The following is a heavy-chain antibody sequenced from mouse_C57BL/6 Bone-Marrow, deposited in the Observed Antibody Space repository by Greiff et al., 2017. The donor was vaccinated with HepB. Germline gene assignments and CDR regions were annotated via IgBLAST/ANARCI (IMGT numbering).Heavy chain of an antibody. V-gene: IGHV1-4*01. J-gene: IGHJ3*01. D-gene: IGHD1-1*01. CDR2: INPSSGYT. CDR1: GYTFTSYT. CDR3: ARFYYYGSSPWFAY. Sequence: VQLQQSGAELARPGASVKMSCKASGYTFTSYTMHWVKQRPGQGLEWIGYINPSSGYTKYNQKFKDKATLTADKSSSTAYMQLGSLTSEDSAVYYGARFYYYGSSPWFAYWGQGTLVTVSA.